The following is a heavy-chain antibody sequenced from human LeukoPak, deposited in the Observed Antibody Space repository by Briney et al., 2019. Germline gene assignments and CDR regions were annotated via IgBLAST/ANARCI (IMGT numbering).Heavy chain of an antibody. J-gene: IGHJ4*02. V-gene: IGHV1-46*01. CDR3: AREASGGYFDY. CDR1: GGTFSSYA. Sequence: ASVKVSCKASGGTFSSYAISWVRQAPGQGLEWVGLINPTGDSTNYAQNFRGRVTMTRDTSTSTVYMGLNSLRSEDTAVYYCAREASGGYFDYWGQGTLVTVSS. D-gene: IGHD4-23*01. CDR2: INPTGDST.